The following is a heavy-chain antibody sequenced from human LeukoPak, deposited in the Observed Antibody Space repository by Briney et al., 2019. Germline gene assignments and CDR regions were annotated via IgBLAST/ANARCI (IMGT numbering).Heavy chain of an antibody. J-gene: IGHJ4*02. Sequence: GRSLRLSCATSGFTFSNYGMHWVRQAQGKGLEWVAVIWYDGSNEYYADSVKGRFTISRDNSKNTLYLQMNSLRVEDTAVYFCAREGIAAAGATSATTFDYWGQGTLVTVSS. CDR3: AREGIAAAGATSATTFDY. V-gene: IGHV3-33*01. CDR2: IWYDGSNE. CDR1: GFTFSNYG. D-gene: IGHD6-13*01.